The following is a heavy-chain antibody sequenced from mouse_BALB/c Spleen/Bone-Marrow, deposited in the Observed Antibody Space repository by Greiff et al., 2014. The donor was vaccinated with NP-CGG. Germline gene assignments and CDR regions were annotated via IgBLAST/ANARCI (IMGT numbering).Heavy chain of an antibody. V-gene: IGHV14-3*02. CDR2: IVPANGNT. D-gene: IGHD2-4*01. Sequence: VQPKQSGAELVKPGASVKLSCTTSGFNIKDTYMHWVKLRPEQGLEWIGRIVPANGNTKYAPKFQGKATITADTSSNTAYLQLSSLTSEDTAVYFCASYDYGYYFDYWGQGTTLTVSS. CDR3: ASYDYGYYFDY. CDR1: GFNIKDTY. J-gene: IGHJ2*01.